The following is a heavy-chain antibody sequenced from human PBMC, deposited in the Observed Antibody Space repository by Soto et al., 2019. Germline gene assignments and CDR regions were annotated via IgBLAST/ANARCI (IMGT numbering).Heavy chain of an antibody. CDR2: IYHSGST. Sequence: TLSLTCAVSGGSISSGGYSWSWIRQPPGKGLEWIGYIYHSGSTFYNPSLKSRVTISIDKSKNQFSLKLGSVTAADTAVYYCAKGSSSGWYGFWYFDYWGQGTLVTVSS. J-gene: IGHJ4*02. V-gene: IGHV4-30-2*01. CDR1: GGSISSGGYS. CDR3: AKGSSSGWYGFWYFDY. D-gene: IGHD6-19*01.